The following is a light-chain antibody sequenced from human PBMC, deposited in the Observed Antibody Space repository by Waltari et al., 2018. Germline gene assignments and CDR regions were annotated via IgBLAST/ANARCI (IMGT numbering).Light chain of an antibody. Sequence: EIVLTQSPAPLSLSPGERATLSCWASQSVSGHLAWYQQKPGQAPRLLSYGASSRATGIPARFSGSGSGTDFTLTISSLEPEDFAVYYCQQRSNWPPYTFGQGTKLEIK. CDR3: QQRSNWPPYT. J-gene: IGKJ2*01. CDR2: GAS. V-gene: IGKV3-11*01. CDR1: QSVSGH.